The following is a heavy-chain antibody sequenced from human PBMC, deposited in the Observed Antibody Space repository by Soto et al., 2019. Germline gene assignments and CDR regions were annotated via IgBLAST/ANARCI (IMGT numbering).Heavy chain of an antibody. CDR1: GFSFGTYW. D-gene: IGHD3-3*01. CDR2: IKQDGSER. Sequence: GGSLRLSCAVSGFSFGTYWMSWVRQAPGKGLEWLASIKQDGSERYYLDSVKGRFTISRDNAKDSLSLQMNSLRGEDTAFYYCARDVGPITIFGEALSGYFDFWGQGTLVTVS. CDR3: ARDVGPITIFGEALSGYFDF. J-gene: IGHJ4*02. V-gene: IGHV3-7*03.